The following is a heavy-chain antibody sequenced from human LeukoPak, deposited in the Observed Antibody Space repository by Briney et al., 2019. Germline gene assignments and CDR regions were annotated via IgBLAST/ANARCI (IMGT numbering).Heavy chain of an antibody. CDR1: GCTFSSYA. V-gene: IGHV1-2*02. J-gene: IGHJ4*02. CDR3: ARLVSYYYGSGSYYNDVTRGDY. D-gene: IGHD3-10*01. Sequence: GGSLRLSCAASGCTFSSYAISWVRQAPGQGLEWMGWINPNSGGTNYAQKFQGRVTMTRDTSISTAYMELSRLRSDDTAVYYCARLVSYYYGSGSYYNDVTRGDYWGQGTLVTVSS. CDR2: INPNSGGT.